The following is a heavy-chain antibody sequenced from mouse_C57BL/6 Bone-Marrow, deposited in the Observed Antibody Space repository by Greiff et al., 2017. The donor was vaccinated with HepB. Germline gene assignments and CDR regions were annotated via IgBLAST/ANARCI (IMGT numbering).Heavy chain of an antibody. CDR1: GFTFSDYY. CDR3: ARLYGSRWYFDV. CDR2: ISNGGGST. V-gene: IGHV5-12*01. J-gene: IGHJ1*03. Sequence: EVQGVESGGGLVQPGGSLKLSCAASGFTFSDYYMYWVRQTPEKRLEWVAYISNGGGSTYYPDTVKGRFTISRDNAKNTLYLQMSRLKSEDTAMYYCARLYGSRWYFDVWGTGTTVTVSS. D-gene: IGHD1-1*01.